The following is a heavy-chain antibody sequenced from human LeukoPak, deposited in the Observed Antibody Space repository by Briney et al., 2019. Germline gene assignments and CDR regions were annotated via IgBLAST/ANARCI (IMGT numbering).Heavy chain of an antibody. V-gene: IGHV4-34*01. D-gene: IGHD3-22*01. CDR3: ARVVTDSSGYDAFDI. Sequence: SETLSLTCAVYGGSFSGYYWNWIRQPPGKGLEWIGEINHSGSTNYNPSLKSRVTISVDTSKNQFSLKLSSVTAADTAVYYCARVVTDSSGYDAFDIWGQGTMVTVSS. J-gene: IGHJ3*02. CDR2: INHSGST. CDR1: GGSFSGYY.